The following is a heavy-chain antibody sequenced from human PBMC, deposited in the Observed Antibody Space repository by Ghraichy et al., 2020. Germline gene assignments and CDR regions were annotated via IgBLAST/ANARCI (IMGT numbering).Heavy chain of an antibody. CDR3: ARGGHGDFDY. V-gene: IGHV4-4*07. Sequence: SQTRSLTCTASGCSISSSYWSWIRQPAGKGLEWIGRIYTSGSTNYNPSLKSRVTMSVDTSKNQFYLKLSSVTAADTAVYYCARGGHGDFDYWGQGTLVTVSS. CDR2: IYTSGST. J-gene: IGHJ4*02. CDR1: GCSISSSY. D-gene: IGHD3-10*01.